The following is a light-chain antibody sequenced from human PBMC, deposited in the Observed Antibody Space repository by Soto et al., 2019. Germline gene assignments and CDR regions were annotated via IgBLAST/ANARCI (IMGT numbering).Light chain of an antibody. Sequence: ETVLTQSPATMSLSPGDRVTLSCRASQGIYNYLGWYQQKPGQTPRLLIFDASHRATGIPARFSGSVSGTDFTLTISSLEPEDFAVYYCQQRGKWPITFGQGTRLEIK. CDR3: QQRGKWPIT. CDR2: DAS. J-gene: IGKJ5*01. V-gene: IGKV3D-11*01. CDR1: QGIYNY.